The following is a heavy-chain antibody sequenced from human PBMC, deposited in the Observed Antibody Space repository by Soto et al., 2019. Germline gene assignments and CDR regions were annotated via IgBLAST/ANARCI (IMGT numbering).Heavy chain of an antibody. V-gene: IGHV1-69*01. Sequence: QVQRVQSGAEVTKPGSSVKVSCKASGGTFSRYALSWVRQAPGQGLERRGGIIPIVGTANYAQKFPGRVTITADESTSTAYLERSSLRSEDTAVYYCARDRGLGIAAAGHDSFDIWGPGTIGTVAA. D-gene: IGHD6-13*01. J-gene: IGHJ3*02. CDR2: IIPIVGTA. CDR1: GGTFSRYA. CDR3: ARDRGLGIAAAGHDSFDI.